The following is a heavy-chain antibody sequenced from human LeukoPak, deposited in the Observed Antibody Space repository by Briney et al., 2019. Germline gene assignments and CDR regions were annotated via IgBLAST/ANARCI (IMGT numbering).Heavy chain of an antibody. D-gene: IGHD3-22*01. CDR3: ARVVKGANYFDY. CDR1: GYTFTSYA. CDR2: FNAGNGNT. V-gene: IGHV1-3*01. Sequence: GASVKVSCKASGYTFTSYAMHWVRQAPGQRLEWMGWFNAGNGNTKYSQKFQGRVTITRDTSASTAYMELSSLRSEDTAVYYCARVVKGANYFDYWGQGTLVTVSS. J-gene: IGHJ4*02.